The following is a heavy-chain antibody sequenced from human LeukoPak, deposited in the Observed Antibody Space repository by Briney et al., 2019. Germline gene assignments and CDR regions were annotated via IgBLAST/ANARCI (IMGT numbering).Heavy chain of an antibody. CDR1: GGTFSSSA. CDR2: IIPIFGTA. D-gene: IGHD3-22*01. V-gene: IGHV1-69*06. CDR3: ARLMGNYYDSSGYYPAFDS. Sequence: SVKVSCKASGGTFSSSAISWVRQAPGQGLEWMGGIIPIFGTANYAQKFQGRVTITADKSTTTAYMELSSLRSEDTAVYYCARLMGNYYDSSGYYPAFDSWGQGTLVTVSS. J-gene: IGHJ4*02.